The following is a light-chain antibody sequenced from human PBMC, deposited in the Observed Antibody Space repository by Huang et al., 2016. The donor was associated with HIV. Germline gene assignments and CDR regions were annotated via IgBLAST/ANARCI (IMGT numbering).Light chain of an antibody. CDR2: GAS. CDR1: QSVSSN. CDR3: QQYNNWPWT. J-gene: IGKJ1*01. V-gene: IGKV3-15*01. Sequence: EIVMTQSPDTLSVSPGERATLSCRASQSVSSNLAWYQQKPGQAPRVHIYGASTRATGIPARFSGSGSGTEFTLTIGSLQSEDFAVYSCQQYNNWPWTFGQGTRVEIK.